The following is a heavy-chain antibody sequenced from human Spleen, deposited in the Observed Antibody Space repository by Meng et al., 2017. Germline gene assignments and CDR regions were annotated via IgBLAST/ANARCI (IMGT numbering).Heavy chain of an antibody. CDR1: GGTFSSYA. V-gene: IGHV1-69*10. J-gene: IGHJ5*02. CDR2: IIPILGIA. Sequence: QVQLVQSGAEVKKPGASVKVSCKASGGTFSSYAISWVRQAPGQGLEWMGGIIPILGIANYAQKFQGRVTITVDKSTSTAYMELSSLRSEDTAVYYCARDNESWFDPWGQGTLVTVSS. CDR3: ARDNESWFDP.